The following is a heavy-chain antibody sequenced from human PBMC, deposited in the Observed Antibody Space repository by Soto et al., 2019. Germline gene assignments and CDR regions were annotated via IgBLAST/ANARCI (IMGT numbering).Heavy chain of an antibody. V-gene: IGHV3-23*01. D-gene: IGHD3-10*01. CDR2: ISGGGDTT. CDR3: ANGRGGSGSLTPRVDF. CDR1: GFTFNNYA. J-gene: IGHJ4*02. Sequence: EVQLLESGGGLVQPGGSLRLSCAASGFTFNNYAMTWVRQAPGKGLEWVSAISGGGDTTSYADSVKGRFTVSRDGSKNPLYLQMSSLRAEDTALYYCANGRGGSGSLTPRVDFWGQGTLVTVSS.